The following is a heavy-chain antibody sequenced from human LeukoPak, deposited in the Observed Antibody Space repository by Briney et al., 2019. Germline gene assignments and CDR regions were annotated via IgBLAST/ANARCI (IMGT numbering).Heavy chain of an antibody. V-gene: IGHV4-38-2*02. Sequence: SETLSLTCTVSGYSISSGYYWGWIRQPPGKGLEWIGSIYHSGSTYYNPSLKSRITISVDTSKNQFSLKLSSVTAADTAVYYCAREWGITMVRGVINPPDYWGQGTLVTVSS. D-gene: IGHD3-10*01. CDR2: IYHSGST. CDR1: GYSISSGYY. CDR3: AREWGITMVRGVINPPDY. J-gene: IGHJ4*02.